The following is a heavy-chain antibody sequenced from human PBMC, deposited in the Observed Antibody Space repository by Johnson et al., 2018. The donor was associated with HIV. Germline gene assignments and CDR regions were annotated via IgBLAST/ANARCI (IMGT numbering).Heavy chain of an antibody. CDR1: GFTFSNYA. J-gene: IGHJ3*02. CDR3: ARESPLRDAFDI. Sequence: VQLVESGGGLVQPGGSLRVSCATSGFTFSNYAMNWVRQAPGKGLEWVSAISGGGGGSTHYADSVKGRFTISRDNSKNTLYLQMNSLRAEDTAVYYCARESPLRDAFDIWGQGTIVTVSS. CDR2: ISGGGGGST. V-gene: IGHV3-23*04.